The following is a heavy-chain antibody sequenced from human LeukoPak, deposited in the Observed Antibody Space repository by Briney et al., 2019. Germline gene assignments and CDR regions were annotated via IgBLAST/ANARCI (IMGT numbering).Heavy chain of an antibody. D-gene: IGHD3-3*01. V-gene: IGHV3-33*01. CDR2: IWYDGSNK. CDR1: GFTFSSYG. Sequence: GGSLRLSCAASGFTFSSYGMHWVRQAPGKGLEWVAVIWYDGSNKYYADSVKGRFTISRDNSKNTLYLQMNSLRAEDTAVYYCARGGVLRFLEWLPPWYYYGMDVWGQGTTDTVSS. J-gene: IGHJ6*02. CDR3: ARGGVLRFLEWLPPWYYYGMDV.